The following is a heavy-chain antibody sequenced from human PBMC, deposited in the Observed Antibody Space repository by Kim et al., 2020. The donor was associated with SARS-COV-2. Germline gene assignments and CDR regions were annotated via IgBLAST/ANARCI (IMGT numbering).Heavy chain of an antibody. Sequence: DSVKGKFTISRNNSKTQLYLQMNSLRAEETAVYYCANRADRLWYYGMDVWGQGTTVTVSS. D-gene: IGHD2-21*01. CDR3: ANRADRLWYYGMDV. V-gene: IGHV3-30*02. J-gene: IGHJ6*02.